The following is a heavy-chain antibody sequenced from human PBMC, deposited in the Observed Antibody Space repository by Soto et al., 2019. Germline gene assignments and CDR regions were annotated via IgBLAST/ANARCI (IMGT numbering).Heavy chain of an antibody. Sequence: SETLSLTCAVYGGSFSGYYWSWIRQPPGKGLEWIGEINHSGSTNYNPSLKSRVTISVDTSKNQFSLKLSSVTAADTAVYYCARSYSSSWIYYCYGMDVWGQGTTVTVSS. V-gene: IGHV4-34*01. CDR1: GGSFSGYY. J-gene: IGHJ6*02. CDR2: INHSGST. CDR3: ARSYSSSWIYYCYGMDV. D-gene: IGHD6-13*01.